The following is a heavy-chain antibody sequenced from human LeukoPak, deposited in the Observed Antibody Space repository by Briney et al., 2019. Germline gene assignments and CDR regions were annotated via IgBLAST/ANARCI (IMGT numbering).Heavy chain of an antibody. CDR2: VYWDDDS. CDR3: AHSQVFSYGSFHDAYDI. CDR1: GVSLSTSGVG. J-gene: IGHJ3*02. D-gene: IGHD5-18*01. Sequence: SGPTLVKPTQTLTLTCSLSGVSLSTSGVGVGWIRQPPGKALEWLALVYWDDDSRYSPSLKSRLTIAKDTSKNQVVLTLTNMDSVDTATYYCAHSQVFSYGSFHDAYDIWGLGMLVTVSS. V-gene: IGHV2-5*02.